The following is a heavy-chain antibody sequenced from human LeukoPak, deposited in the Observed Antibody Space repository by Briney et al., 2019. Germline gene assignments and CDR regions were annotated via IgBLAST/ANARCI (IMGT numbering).Heavy chain of an antibody. Sequence: SEALSLTCTVSGGSISNYYWNWIRQPAGKGLEWIGRIYSSGSTNYNPSLKSRVTLSVDTAKTQFSLKLSSVTAADTAVYYCAREMPSHYYCMDVWGRGTTVTVSS. CDR1: GGSISNYY. CDR3: AREMPSHYYCMDV. CDR2: IYSSGST. J-gene: IGHJ6*03. D-gene: IGHD2-2*01. V-gene: IGHV4-4*07.